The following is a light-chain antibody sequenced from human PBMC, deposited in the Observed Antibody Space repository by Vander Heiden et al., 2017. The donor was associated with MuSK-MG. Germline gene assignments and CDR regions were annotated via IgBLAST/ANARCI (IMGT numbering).Light chain of an antibody. V-gene: IGLV3-1*01. Sequence: SYEVTQPPSVSVSPGQTATTTCSGHNLGDKYTSWYQQKPGQSPVLVLYQDDKRPSGIPGRFSGSTSGNTATLTIRGTQIMDEADYYCQAWDNNIVTFGEGTKLTVL. CDR1: NLGDKY. J-gene: IGLJ2*01. CDR3: QAWDNNIVT. CDR2: QDD.